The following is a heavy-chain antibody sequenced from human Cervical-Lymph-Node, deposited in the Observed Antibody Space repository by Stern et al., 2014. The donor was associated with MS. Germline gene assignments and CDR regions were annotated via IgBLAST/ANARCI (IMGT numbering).Heavy chain of an antibody. D-gene: IGHD5-12*01. Sequence: VQLVQSGPEVKRPGESLKISCQASGYTFTSYWIGWVRQMPGKGLEWIAIIFPGGSDIRYSPSFQGQVTISADKSSSTAYLQWNNLKASDTAIYYCARLTKYSGYDFDYWGQGTLVTVSS. CDR1: GYTFTSYW. CDR2: IFPGGSDI. V-gene: IGHV5-51*01. J-gene: IGHJ4*02. CDR3: ARLTKYSGYDFDY.